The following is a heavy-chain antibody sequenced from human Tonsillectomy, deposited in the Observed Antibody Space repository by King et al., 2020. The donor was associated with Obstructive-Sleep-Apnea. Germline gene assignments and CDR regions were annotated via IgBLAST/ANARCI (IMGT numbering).Heavy chain of an antibody. J-gene: IGHJ4*02. CDR1: GGSVSSYNW. D-gene: IGHD3-16*01. CDR2: IYHSGST. CDR3: ARGGGYYFDY. Sequence: VPLQESGPGLVKPSGTLSLSCAVSGGSVSSYNWWSWVRQPPGKGLEWIGEIYHSGSTNYSPSLKSRVAISMDQSKNQFSLQLTSVTAADTAVYYCARGGGYYFDYWGQGTLVTVSS. V-gene: IGHV4-4*02.